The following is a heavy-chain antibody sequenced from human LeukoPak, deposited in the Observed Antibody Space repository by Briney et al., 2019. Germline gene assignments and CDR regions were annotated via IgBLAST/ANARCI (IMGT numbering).Heavy chain of an antibody. J-gene: IGHJ4*02. CDR2: FDPEDGET. CDR1: GYTLTELS. Sequence: ASVKVSCKVSGYTLTELSMHWVRQAPGKGLEWMGGFDPEDGETIYAQKFQGRVTMTEDTSTDTAYMELSSLRSEDTAVYYCARGGGVDILTGFQYWGQGTLVTVSS. CDR3: ARGGGVDILTGFQY. V-gene: IGHV1-24*01. D-gene: IGHD3-9*01.